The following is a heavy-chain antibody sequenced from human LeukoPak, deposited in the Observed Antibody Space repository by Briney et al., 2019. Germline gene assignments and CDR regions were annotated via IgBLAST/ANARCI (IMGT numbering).Heavy chain of an antibody. CDR1: GGSISGYY. J-gene: IGHJ5*02. CDR3: ARVSFIPAVNFGWWFDP. Sequence: SETLSLTCTVSGGSISGYYWSWIRQPPGKGLEWIGYINYSGSTNYNPSLKSRVTISVDTSKNQFSLKLSSVTAADTAVYYCARVSFIPAVNFGWWFDPWGQGTLVTVSS. D-gene: IGHD6-13*01. CDR2: INYSGST. V-gene: IGHV4-59*01.